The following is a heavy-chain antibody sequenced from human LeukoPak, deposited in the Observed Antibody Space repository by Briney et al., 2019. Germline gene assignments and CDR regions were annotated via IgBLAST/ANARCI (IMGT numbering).Heavy chain of an antibody. J-gene: IGHJ6*02. D-gene: IGHD2-2*01. Sequence: GSLRLSCAASGFTFSDYYMSWIRQAPGKGLEWVSYISSGNTIYYGDPVKGRFTISRDNAKNSLYLQMNSLRVEDTAVYYCTRDFDNPENPCTSTSCIDVWGQGTTVTVSS. V-gene: IGHV3-11*01. CDR1: GFTFSDYY. CDR2: ISSGNTI. CDR3: TRDFDNPENPCTSTSCIDV.